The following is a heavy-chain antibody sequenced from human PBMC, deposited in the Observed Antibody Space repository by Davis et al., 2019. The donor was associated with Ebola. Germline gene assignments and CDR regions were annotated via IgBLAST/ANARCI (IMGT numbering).Heavy chain of an antibody. V-gene: IGHV3-53*01. Sequence: GGSLRLSCAASGFTVSTYYMSWVRQAPGQGLEWVSIIYSGGITFYTDSVMGRFTISRDKSKSTLYLQMNSLRAEDTAVYYCARGLLWFGELFYNWFDPWGQGTLVTVSS. D-gene: IGHD3-10*01. CDR3: ARGLLWFGELFYNWFDP. CDR2: IYSGGIT. J-gene: IGHJ5*02. CDR1: GFTVSTYY.